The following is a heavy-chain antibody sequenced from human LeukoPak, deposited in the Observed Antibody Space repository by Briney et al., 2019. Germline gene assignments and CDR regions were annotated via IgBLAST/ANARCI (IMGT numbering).Heavy chain of an antibody. CDR2: IKSKTDGGTT. J-gene: IGHJ6*03. Sequence: PGGSLRLSCAASGFTVSSNYMSWVRQAPGKGLEWVGRIKSKTDGGTTDYAAPVKGRFTISRDDSKNTLYLQMNSLKTEDTAVYYCTTDRGIAAAGLYYYYMDVWGKGTTVTVSS. CDR1: GFTVSSNY. V-gene: IGHV3-15*01. CDR3: TTDRGIAAAGLYYYYMDV. D-gene: IGHD6-13*01.